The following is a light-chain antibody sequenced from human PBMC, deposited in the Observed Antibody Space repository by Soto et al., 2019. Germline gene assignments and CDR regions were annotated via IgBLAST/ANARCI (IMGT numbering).Light chain of an antibody. CDR2: DAS. Sequence: DIQMTQSPATLSASVGGRVTITCRASQSISSWLAWYQQKPGKVPKLLIDDASSLESGVPSRFSGSRSGTEFTLTISSLQPDDFATYYCQQYNTYPWTFGQGTKVEIK. J-gene: IGKJ1*01. CDR1: QSISSW. CDR3: QQYNTYPWT. V-gene: IGKV1-5*01.